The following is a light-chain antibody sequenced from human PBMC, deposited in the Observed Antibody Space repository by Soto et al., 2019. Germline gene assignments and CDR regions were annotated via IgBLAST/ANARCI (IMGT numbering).Light chain of an antibody. CDR3: QEYENAPLT. V-gene: IGKV1-27*01. CDR1: QDISNY. Sequence: DIQMTQSPSSLSASVGDRVTITCRASQDISNYLAWYQQKPGKVPKLLIYAASSLQSGVPSRFSGSGSGTDFTLTISSLQPEDVATYYCQEYENAPLTFGGGTKVEIK. CDR2: AAS. J-gene: IGKJ4*01.